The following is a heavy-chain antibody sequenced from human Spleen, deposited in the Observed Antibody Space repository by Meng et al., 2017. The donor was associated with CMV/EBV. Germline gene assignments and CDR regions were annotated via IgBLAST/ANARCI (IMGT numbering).Heavy chain of an antibody. Sequence: CKASNYNFTAYGISWVRQAPGQGLEWMGRIIPIYGTTNYAQKFQGRVTITTDESTGTAYMELSSLRSEDAAFYYCARSCNGNTCPFDFWGQGTLVTVSS. CDR1: NYNFTAYG. CDR2: IIPIYGTT. CDR3: ARSCNGNTCPFDF. V-gene: IGHV1-69*05. D-gene: IGHD2/OR15-2a*01. J-gene: IGHJ4*02.